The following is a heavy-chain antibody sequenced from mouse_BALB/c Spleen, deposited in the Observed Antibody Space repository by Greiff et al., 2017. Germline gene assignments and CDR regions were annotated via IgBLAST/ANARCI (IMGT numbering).Heavy chain of an antibody. CDR2: IDPANGNT. J-gene: IGHJ4*01. V-gene: IGHV14-3*02. CDR3: ARNYGYAMDY. CDR1: GFNIKDTY. D-gene: IGHD1-1*01. Sequence: EVQRVESGAELVKPGASVKLSCTASGFNIKDTYMHWVKQRPEQGLEWIGRIDPANGNTKYDPKFQGKATITADTSSNTAYLQLSSLTSEDTAVYYCARNYGYAMDYWGQGTSVTVSS.